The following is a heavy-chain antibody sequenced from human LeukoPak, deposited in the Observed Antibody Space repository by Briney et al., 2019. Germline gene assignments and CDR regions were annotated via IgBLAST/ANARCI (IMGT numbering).Heavy chain of an antibody. CDR2: ISGDGGST. J-gene: IGHJ6*02. V-gene: IGHV3-43*02. CDR1: GFIFDDHA. Sequence: GGSLRLSCAASGFIFDDHAMHWVRQAPGQGLEWVSLISGDGGSTYYADSVKGRFTISRDNSKNSLYLQMNSLRTEDTAFYYCGKDYGSGSYYFHALDVWGQGTTVTVSS. CDR3: GKDYGSGSYYFHALDV. D-gene: IGHD3-10*01.